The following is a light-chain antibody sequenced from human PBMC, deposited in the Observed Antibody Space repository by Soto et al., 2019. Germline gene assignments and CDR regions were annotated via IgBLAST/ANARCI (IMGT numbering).Light chain of an antibody. Sequence: EIVMTQSPATLSSSPGEGATLSCKSGQNVYNNLVWYQQRPGQPPRLLIYDASTRATGISARFSGSGYGTEFTLTISSLQSEDFAVYFCQQCRGWPFTFGGGTKVEIK. J-gene: IGKJ4*01. CDR3: QQCRGWPFT. CDR2: DAS. V-gene: IGKV3-15*01. CDR1: QNVYNN.